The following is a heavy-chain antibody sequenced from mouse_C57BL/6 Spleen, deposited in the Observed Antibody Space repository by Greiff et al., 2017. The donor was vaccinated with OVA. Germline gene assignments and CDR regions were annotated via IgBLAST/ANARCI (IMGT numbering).Heavy chain of an antibody. J-gene: IGHJ2*01. CDR1: GYTFTSYW. CDR3: ARGDLRFDY. V-gene: IGHV1-64*01. D-gene: IGHD1-1*01. Sequence: QVQLQQPGAELVKPGASVKLSCKASGYTFTSYWMHWVKQRPGQGLEWIGMIHPNSGSTTYHEKFKSKATLTVDQSSSTAYMQLSSQTSEDSAVYDCARGDLRFDYWGQGPTLTVSS. CDR2: IHPNSGST.